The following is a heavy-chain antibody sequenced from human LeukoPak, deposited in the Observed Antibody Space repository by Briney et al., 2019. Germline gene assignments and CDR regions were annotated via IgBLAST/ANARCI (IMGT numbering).Heavy chain of an antibody. CDR3: TRGRAAGD. CDR2: VSPDSGDT. D-gene: IGHD6-19*01. J-gene: IGHJ4*02. V-gene: IGHV1-8*01. CDR1: GYTFTNND. Sequence: ASVKVSCKASGYTFTNNDINWVRQTTGQGIEWMGWVSPDSGDTGYAPNFRGRVTMTTDASINTAYMELTSLTSEDTAIYYCTRGRAAGDWGQGTLVTVSS.